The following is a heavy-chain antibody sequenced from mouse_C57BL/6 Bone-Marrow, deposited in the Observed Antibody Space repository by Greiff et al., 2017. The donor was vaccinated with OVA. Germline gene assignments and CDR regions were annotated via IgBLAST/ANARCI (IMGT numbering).Heavy chain of an antibody. V-gene: IGHV5-16*02. J-gene: IGHJ2*01. CDR2: ISYDGSST. CDR3: TRWLPYFDN. Sequence: EVKLMESEGGLVQPGSSLKLSCTASGFTFSDYYMAWVRQVPEKGLEWVANISYDGSSTYYLDSLKSRFIISRDNAKNILYLQMNNQKSEDTAMYYCTRWLPYFDNWGQGTTLTVSS. CDR1: GFTFSDYY. D-gene: IGHD1-2*01.